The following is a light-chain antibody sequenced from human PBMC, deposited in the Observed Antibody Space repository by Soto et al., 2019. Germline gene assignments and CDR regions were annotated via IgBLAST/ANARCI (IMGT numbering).Light chain of an antibody. CDR3: QQYDSYPIT. V-gene: IGKV1-33*01. Sequence: DIQMTQPPSSLSASVGDRVTITCQASQNINNYLNWYQQKPGRAPKLLIYDASNLEAGVPSRFRGSGSGTDFTFTISRLQPEDFATYYCQQYDSYPITFGQGTRLEIK. CDR1: QNINNY. J-gene: IGKJ5*01. CDR2: DAS.